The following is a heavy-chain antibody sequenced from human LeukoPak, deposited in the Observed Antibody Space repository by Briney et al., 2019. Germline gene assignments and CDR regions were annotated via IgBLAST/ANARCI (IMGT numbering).Heavy chain of an antibody. V-gene: IGHV4-59*01. CDR1: GVSISTYS. CDR3: ATDGNFDL. CDR2: ISYSGST. J-gene: IGHJ2*01. Sequence: PSETLSLTCTVSGVSISTYSWSWIRQPPGKGLEWIGYISYSGSTSYNPSLRSRITISVDTSKNQFSLKLSSVTAADTAVYYCATDGNFDLWGRGTLVTVSS. D-gene: IGHD1-26*01.